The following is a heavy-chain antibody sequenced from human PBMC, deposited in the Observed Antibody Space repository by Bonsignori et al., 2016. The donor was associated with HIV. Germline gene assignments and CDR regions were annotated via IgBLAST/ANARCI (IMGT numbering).Heavy chain of an antibody. CDR2: ISAYNGNT. V-gene: IGHV1-18*01. D-gene: IGHD3-22*01. Sequence: WVRQAPGQGLEWMGWISAYNGNTNYAQKLQGRVTMTTDTSTSTAYMELRSLRSDDTAVYYCARGRTYYYDSSGYNDAFDIWGQGDNGHRLL. J-gene: IGHJ3*02. CDR3: ARGRTYYYDSSGYNDAFDI.